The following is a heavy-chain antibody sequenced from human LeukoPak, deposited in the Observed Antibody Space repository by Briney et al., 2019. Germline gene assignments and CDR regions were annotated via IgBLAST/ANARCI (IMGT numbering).Heavy chain of an antibody. J-gene: IGHJ4*02. CDR2: MNPNSGNT. V-gene: IGHV1-8*01. Sequence: ASVKVSCKASGYTFTSYDINWVRQATGQGLEWMGWMNPNSGNTGYAQKFQGRVTMTRNTSISTAYMELSSLRSEDTAVYYCAREGSSLSGIDYWGQGTLVTVSS. CDR3: AREGSSLSGIDY. D-gene: IGHD6-6*01. CDR1: GYTFTSYD.